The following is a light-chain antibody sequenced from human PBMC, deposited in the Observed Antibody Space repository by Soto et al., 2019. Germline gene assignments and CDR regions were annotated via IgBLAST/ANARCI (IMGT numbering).Light chain of an antibody. CDR2: EVT. Sequence: QSVLTQPPSASGSPGQSVTISCTGTSSDVGGYNYVSWYQQYPGRAPKLMIYEVTKRPSGVPDRFSGSKSGNTASLTVSGLQAEDEADYYCSSYTSSSTLVVFGGGTQLTVL. CDR3: SSYTSSSTLVV. J-gene: IGLJ2*01. V-gene: IGLV2-8*01. CDR1: SSDVGGYNY.